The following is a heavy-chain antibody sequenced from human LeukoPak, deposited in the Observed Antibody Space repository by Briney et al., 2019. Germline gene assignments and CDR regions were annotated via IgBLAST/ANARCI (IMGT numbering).Heavy chain of an antibody. Sequence: SETLSLTCAVSGYSISSGYYWGCIRQPPGKGLECIGSIYHSASTCYNPSVKSRVTISVDTSKNQFSLKLSSVTAADTAVYYCARHDNRCSSTSCSPNLDYWGQGTLVTVSS. J-gene: IGHJ4*02. D-gene: IGHD2-2*01. CDR1: GYSISSGYY. CDR2: IYHSAST. CDR3: ARHDNRCSSTSCSPNLDY. V-gene: IGHV4-38-2*01.